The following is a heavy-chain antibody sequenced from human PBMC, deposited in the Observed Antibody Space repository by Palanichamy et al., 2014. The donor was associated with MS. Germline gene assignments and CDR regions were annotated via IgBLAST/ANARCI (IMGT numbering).Heavy chain of an antibody. CDR2: IDSSSNGI. Sequence: EVQLVESGGGLVKPGGSLRLSCAASGFSFTSHAISWLRQAPGKGLEWVSSIDSSSNGIYYADAVEGRFTISRDNAENSLWLQIDSLRAEDTAAYYCARELRDGRKRYSSGWYAASDYWGQGTLVTVSS. CDR3: ARELRDGRKRYSSGWYAASDY. V-gene: IGHV3-21*01. CDR1: GFSFTSHA. J-gene: IGHJ4*02. D-gene: IGHD6-19*01.